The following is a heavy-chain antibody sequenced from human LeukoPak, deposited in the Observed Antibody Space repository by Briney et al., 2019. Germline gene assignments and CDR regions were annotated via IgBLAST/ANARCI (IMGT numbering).Heavy chain of an antibody. J-gene: IGHJ4*02. V-gene: IGHV3-66*01. D-gene: IGHD3-10*01. CDR3: ARDIDGSGSYYNY. CDR1: GLTVSRNP. CDR2: IYTGDST. Sequence: PGGSLRLSCKVSGLTVSRNPINWVRQAPGKGLEWVSVIYTGDSTYYADSVKGRFTISRDNSKNTLYLQMNRLRAEDTAVYYCARDIDGSGSYYNYWGQGTLVAVSS.